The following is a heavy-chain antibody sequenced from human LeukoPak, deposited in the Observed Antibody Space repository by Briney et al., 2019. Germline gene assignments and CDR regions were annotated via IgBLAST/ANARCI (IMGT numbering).Heavy chain of an antibody. J-gene: IGHJ4*02. V-gene: IGHV3-30*03. D-gene: IGHD3-22*01. CDR2: ISSDGRDK. CDR1: GFTFSGYA. Sequence: GGSLRLSCAASGFTFSGYAIHWVRQAPGKGLEWVAVISSDGRDKHHADSVKGRFTISRDNSKNTLYLQMGSLRAEDMAVYYCASARDSSGYYLYWGQGTLVTVSS. CDR3: ASARDSSGYYLY.